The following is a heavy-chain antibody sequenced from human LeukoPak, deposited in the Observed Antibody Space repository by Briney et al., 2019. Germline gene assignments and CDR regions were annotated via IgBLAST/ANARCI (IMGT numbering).Heavy chain of an antibody. Sequence: ASVKVSCKASGYTFTSYDINWVRQATGQGLEWMGWMNPNSGNTGYAQKFQGRVTMTRNTSISTAYMELSSLRSEDTAVYYCARPHPYSSGWYGGLDAFDIWGQGTMVTVSS. J-gene: IGHJ3*02. V-gene: IGHV1-8*02. D-gene: IGHD6-19*01. CDR2: MNPNSGNT. CDR1: GYTFTSYD. CDR3: ARPHPYSSGWYGGLDAFDI.